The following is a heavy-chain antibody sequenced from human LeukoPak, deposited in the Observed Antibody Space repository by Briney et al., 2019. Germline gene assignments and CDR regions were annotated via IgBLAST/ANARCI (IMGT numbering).Heavy chain of an antibody. CDR1: GFTFSTYY. V-gene: IGHV3-21*01. CDR2: ISSSSSYI. Sequence: PGGSLRLSCAASGFTFSTYYMNWVRQAPGKGLEWVSSISSSSSYIYYADSVKGRFTISRDNAKNLLFLQMNSLRAEDTAVYYCARALASGSSAFDYWGQGTLVTVSS. J-gene: IGHJ4*02. CDR3: ARALASGSSAFDY. D-gene: IGHD1-26*01.